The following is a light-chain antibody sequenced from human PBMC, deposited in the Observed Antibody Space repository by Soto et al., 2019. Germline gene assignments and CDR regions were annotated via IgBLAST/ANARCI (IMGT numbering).Light chain of an antibody. J-gene: IGLJ2*01. CDR1: SSDIGAHTY. CDR2: NVS. V-gene: IGLV2-14*01. Sequence: QSVLTQPASVSGSPGQSITISCTGTSSDIGAHTYVSWFQQHPGKDPKVIIYNVSTRPSGISDRFSGSKSGNTASLTISGLQAEDEADYYCSSYAGGFVVFGGGTKVTVL. CDR3: SSYAGGFVV.